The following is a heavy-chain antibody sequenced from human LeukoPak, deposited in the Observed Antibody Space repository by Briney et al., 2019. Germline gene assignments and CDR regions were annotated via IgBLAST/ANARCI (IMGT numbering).Heavy chain of an antibody. V-gene: IGHV3-21*01. Sequence: GGSLRLSCAASGFTFSSYSMNWARQAPGKGLEWVSSIGASPYIYYADSVKGRFTISRDDSKNSLYLQMNSLRAEDTALYYCARGGLSGQRTDLFDIWGQGTMVTVSS. CDR1: GFTFSSYS. CDR2: IGASPYI. J-gene: IGHJ3*02. D-gene: IGHD2/OR15-2a*01. CDR3: ARGGLSGQRTDLFDI.